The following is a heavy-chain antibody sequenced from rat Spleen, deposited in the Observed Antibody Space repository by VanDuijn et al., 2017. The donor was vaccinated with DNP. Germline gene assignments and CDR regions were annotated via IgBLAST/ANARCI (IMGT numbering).Heavy chain of an antibody. V-gene: IGHV2-4*01. CDR3: ASTLVNYGTYGYYAMDA. J-gene: IGHJ4*01. D-gene: IGHD1-3*01. CDR2: IWSGGST. CDR1: GFSLTSYG. Sequence: QVQLKESGPGLVQPSQTLSLTCTVSGFSLTSYGVSWVRQPPGKGLEWIGAIWSGGSTDYNSALRSRLTITKDTSKSQVFLKMNSLQTEDTATYYCASTLVNYGTYGYYAMDAWGQGISVIVSS.